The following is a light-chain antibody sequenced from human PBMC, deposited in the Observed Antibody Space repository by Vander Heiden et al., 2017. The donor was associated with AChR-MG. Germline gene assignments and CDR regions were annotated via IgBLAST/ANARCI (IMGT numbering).Light chain of an antibody. Sequence: DIQLTQSPSTLSASVGDRVTITCRASQSISVWLAWYQQKPGKGPKLLIYKASSLDTGVPSRFRGSGSGTEFTLTISSLQPDDFATYYCLHYSNYPHSFGQGTKVEIK. J-gene: IGKJ2*03. V-gene: IGKV1-5*03. CDR2: KAS. CDR3: LHYSNYPHS. CDR1: QSISVW.